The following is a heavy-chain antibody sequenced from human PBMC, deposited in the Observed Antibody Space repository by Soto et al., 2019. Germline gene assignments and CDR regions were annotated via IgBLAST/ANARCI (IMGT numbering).Heavy chain of an antibody. J-gene: IGHJ4*02. Sequence: PGGSLRLSCAVSRFTFSNYAMSWVRQAPGKGLEWVSAITGSGGSTYYADSVKGRFTISRDNSKNTLYLQMNSLRAEDTAVYYCAHRGHPDLYDILTGSDYFDYWGQGTLVTVSS. V-gene: IGHV3-23*01. CDR2: ITGSGGST. CDR3: AHRGHPDLYDILTGSDYFDY. CDR1: RFTFSNYA. D-gene: IGHD3-9*01.